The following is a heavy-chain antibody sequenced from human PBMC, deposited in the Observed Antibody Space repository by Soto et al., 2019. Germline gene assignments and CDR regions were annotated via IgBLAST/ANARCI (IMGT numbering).Heavy chain of an antibody. CDR2: ISGSGGGT. Sequence: EVQLLESGGGLVQPGGSLRLSCAASGLTFSSYAMSWVRQAPGKGLEWVSAISGSGGGTYYADSVKGRFTISRDNSKNTRYLQMNSLRAEDTAVYYCAKYYGDYGRYYYYYGMDVWGQGTTVTVSS. J-gene: IGHJ6*02. D-gene: IGHD4-17*01. V-gene: IGHV3-23*01. CDR1: GLTFSSYA. CDR3: AKYYGDYGRYYYYYGMDV.